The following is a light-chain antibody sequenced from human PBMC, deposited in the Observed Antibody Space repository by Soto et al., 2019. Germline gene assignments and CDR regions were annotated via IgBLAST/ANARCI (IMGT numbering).Light chain of an antibody. J-gene: IGLJ3*02. V-gene: IGLV2-8*01. Sequence: QSALTQPPSASGSPGQSVTISCTGTSSDVGAYKYVSWYQQYPGKAPKLMIYEVTKRPSGVPDRFSGSKSGNTASLTVSGLQAEDEAYYYCSSYVGNDIWVFGGGTKLTV. CDR1: SSDVGAYKY. CDR2: EVT. CDR3: SSYVGNDIWV.